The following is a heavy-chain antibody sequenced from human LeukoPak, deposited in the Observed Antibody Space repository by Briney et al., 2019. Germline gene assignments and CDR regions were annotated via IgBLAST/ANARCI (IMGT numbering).Heavy chain of an antibody. V-gene: IGHV1-3*02. CDR2: SNAGNGNT. Sequence: ASVKVSCKASGYTFTSYPMHWVRQAPGQRLEWMGWSNAGNGNTKYSQEFQGRVTITRDTSAGTAYMELSSLRSEDMAVYYCARGIGGNYYFDYWGQGTLVTVS. CDR3: ARGIGGNYYFDY. J-gene: IGHJ4*02. CDR1: GYTFTSYP. D-gene: IGHD4-23*01.